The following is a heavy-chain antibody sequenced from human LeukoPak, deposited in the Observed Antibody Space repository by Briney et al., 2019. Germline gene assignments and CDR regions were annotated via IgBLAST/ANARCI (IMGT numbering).Heavy chain of an antibody. CDR2: ISGSGGST. J-gene: IGHJ4*02. Sequence: PGGSLRLSCAASGFTFSSYAMSWVRQAPGEGLEWVSAISGSGGSTYYADSVKGRFTISRDNSKNTLYLQMNSLRAEDTAVYYCAKDSFLHSSGPFDYWGQGTLVTVSS. CDR3: AKDSFLHSSGPFDY. D-gene: IGHD6-19*01. V-gene: IGHV3-23*01. CDR1: GFTFSSYA.